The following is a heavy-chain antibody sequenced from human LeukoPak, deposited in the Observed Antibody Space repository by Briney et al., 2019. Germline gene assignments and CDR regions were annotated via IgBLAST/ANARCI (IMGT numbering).Heavy chain of an antibody. D-gene: IGHD1-26*01. V-gene: IGHV4-34*01. CDR1: GGSFSAYY. Sequence: PSETLSLTCAVYGGSFSAYYWTWIRQPSGKGLEWIGEINHSGSTNYNPSLKSRVTISVDTSKNQFSLKLSSVTAADTAVYYCAIYIVGATTADYWGQGTLVTVSS. CDR2: INHSGST. J-gene: IGHJ4*02. CDR3: AIYIVGATTADY.